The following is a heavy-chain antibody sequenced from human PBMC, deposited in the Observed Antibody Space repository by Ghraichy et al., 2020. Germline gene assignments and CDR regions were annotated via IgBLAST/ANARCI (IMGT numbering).Heavy chain of an antibody. CDR1: GITFNNAS. Sequence: GGSLRLSCAASGITFNNASMSWFRQAPGKGLEWVGRIKNKTDGGTTEYAAPVKGRFTIARDESKSTLYLQMDSLKAEDTAVYYCTALFSGGIRYWGQGPLAIVSS. V-gene: IGHV3-15*01. J-gene: IGHJ4*02. CDR2: IKNKTDGGTT. D-gene: IGHD3-10*02. CDR3: TALFSGGIRY.